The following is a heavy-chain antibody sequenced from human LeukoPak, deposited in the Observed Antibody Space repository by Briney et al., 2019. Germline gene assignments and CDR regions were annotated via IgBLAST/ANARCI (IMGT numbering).Heavy chain of an antibody. CDR3: ARCHYDSSRPSDY. CDR2: INPNSGGT. CDR1: GYTFTGYY. Sequence: GASVKVSCKASGYTFTGYYMHWVRQAPGQGLEWMGWINPNSGGTNYAQKFQGRVTMTRDTSTDTAYMELSSLRAEDTAMYYCARCHYDSSRPSDYWGQGTLVTVSS. J-gene: IGHJ4*02. D-gene: IGHD3-22*01. V-gene: IGHV1-2*02.